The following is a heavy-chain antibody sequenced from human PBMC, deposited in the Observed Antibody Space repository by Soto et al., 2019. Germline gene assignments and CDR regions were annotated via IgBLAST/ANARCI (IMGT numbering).Heavy chain of an antibody. D-gene: IGHD4-17*01. Sequence: QVQLVESGGGVVQSGRSLRLSCAASGFTFSNYGMHWVRQAPGKGLEWVALIWYDGSNKYYADSVKGRFTISRDNSKNTLYLQLNSLRAEDTAVYYCAVNYGDYVGYWGQGTLVTVSS. J-gene: IGHJ4*02. V-gene: IGHV3-33*01. CDR1: GFTFSNYG. CDR2: IWYDGSNK. CDR3: AVNYGDYVGY.